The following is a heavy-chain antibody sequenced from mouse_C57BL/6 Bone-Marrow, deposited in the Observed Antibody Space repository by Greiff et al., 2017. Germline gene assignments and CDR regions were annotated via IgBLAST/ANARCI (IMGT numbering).Heavy chain of an antibody. J-gene: IGHJ2*01. CDR3: ARLGRYYFDY. D-gene: IGHD4-1*01. CDR2: IYPGDGDT. V-gene: IGHV1-80*01. Sequence: QVHVKQSGAELVKPGASVKISCKASGYAFSSYWMNWVKQRPGKGLEWIGQIYPGDGDTNYNGKFKGKATLTADKSSSTAYMQLSSLTSEDSAVYFCARLGRYYFDYWGQGTTLTVSS. CDR1: GYAFSSYW.